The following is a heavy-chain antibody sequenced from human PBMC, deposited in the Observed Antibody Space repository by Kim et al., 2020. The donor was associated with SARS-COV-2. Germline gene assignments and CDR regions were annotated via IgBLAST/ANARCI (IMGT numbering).Heavy chain of an antibody. J-gene: IGHJ4*02. D-gene: IGHD1-7*01. Sequence: DSVKGRFTISRDNSKNTLYLQMNSLRAEDTAVYYCARDSSPRGLRNYGNYWGQGTLVTVSS. CDR3: ARDSSPRGLRNYGNY. V-gene: IGHV3-30*01.